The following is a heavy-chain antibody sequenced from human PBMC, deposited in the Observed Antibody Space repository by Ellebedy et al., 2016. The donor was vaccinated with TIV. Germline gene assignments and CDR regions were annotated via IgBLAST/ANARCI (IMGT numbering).Heavy chain of an antibody. CDR3: ARDRKVRGDAFDI. J-gene: IGHJ3*02. Sequence: ASVKVSXXASGGTFSSYAISWVRQAPGQGLEWMGWINPNSGGTNYAQKFQGRVTMTRNTSISTAYMELSSLRSEDTAVYYCARDRKVRGDAFDIWGQGTMVTVSS. CDR1: GGTFSSYA. CDR2: INPNSGGT. V-gene: IGHV1-8*02. D-gene: IGHD3-10*01.